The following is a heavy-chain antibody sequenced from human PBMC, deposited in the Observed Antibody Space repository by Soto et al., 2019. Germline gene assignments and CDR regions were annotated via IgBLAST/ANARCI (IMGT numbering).Heavy chain of an antibody. CDR2: IIPILGIA. V-gene: IGHV1-69*02. J-gene: IGHJ4*02. CDR3: ASYDSSGTQRLKSDDY. Sequence: QVQLVQSGAEVKKPGSSVKVSCKASGGTFSSYTITWVRQAPGQGLEWMGRIIPILGIANYAQKFQGRVTITADTSTSTAYMELSSLRSEDTAVYYCASYDSSGTQRLKSDDYWGQGTLVTVSS. D-gene: IGHD3-22*01. CDR1: GGTFSSYT.